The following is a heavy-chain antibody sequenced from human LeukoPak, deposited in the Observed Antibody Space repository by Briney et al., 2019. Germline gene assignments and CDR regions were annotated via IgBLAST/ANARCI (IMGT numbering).Heavy chain of an antibody. J-gene: IGHJ4*02. D-gene: IGHD3-3*01. CDR1: GGSFSGYY. CDR3: ARGLVDFWSGYYRFDY. Sequence: SETLSLTCAVYGGSFSGYYWSWIRQPPGKGLEWIGEINHSGSTNYNPSLKSRVTISVDTSKNQFSLKLSSVTAADTAVYYCARGLVDFWSGYYRFDYWGLGTLVTVSS. CDR2: INHSGST. V-gene: IGHV4-34*01.